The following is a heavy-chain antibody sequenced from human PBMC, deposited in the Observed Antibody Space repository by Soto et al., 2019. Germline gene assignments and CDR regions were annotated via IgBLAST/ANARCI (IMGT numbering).Heavy chain of an antibody. D-gene: IGHD2-21*01. CDR3: ARQRTTVVMQAYFDX. CDR1: GESISSSSYY. CDR2: IYYSGRT. V-gene: IGHV4-39*01. J-gene: IGHJ4*02. Sequence: ETLSLTCIVSGESISSSSYYWGWIRQPPGKGLECIGSIYYSGRTYYNPYFKSRVTISIDTSNNQFSLKLSSLNATDTAVYYCARQRTTVVMQAYFDXWGQGALGTVSS.